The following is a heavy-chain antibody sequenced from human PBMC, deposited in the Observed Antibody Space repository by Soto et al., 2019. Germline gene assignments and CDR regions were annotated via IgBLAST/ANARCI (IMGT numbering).Heavy chain of an antibody. CDR3: ARAIAAAGTATFDI. D-gene: IGHD6-13*01. CDR2: IYYSGST. V-gene: IGHV4-31*03. CDR1: VGSISSGGYY. Sequence: SETLSLTCTVSVGSISSGGYYWSWIRQHPGKGLEWIGYIYYSGSTYYNPSLKSRVTISVDTSKNQFSLKLSSVTAADTAVYYCARAIAAAGTATFDIWGQGTMVTVSS. J-gene: IGHJ3*02.